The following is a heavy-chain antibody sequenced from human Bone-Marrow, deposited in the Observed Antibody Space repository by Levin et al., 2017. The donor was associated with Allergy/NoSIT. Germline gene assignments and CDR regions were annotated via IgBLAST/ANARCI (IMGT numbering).Heavy chain of an antibody. J-gene: IGHJ6*02. D-gene: IGHD1-26*01. V-gene: IGHV1-69*13. CDR2: LVPILRTA. Sequence: ASVKVSCKASGGTFSSYAISWVRQVPGQGLEWMGGLVPILRTANYAQEFQGRVTITADESTSTAYMELSSLRSEDTAVYYCARRAGAAPGFYYYYYGMDLWGQGTTVTVSS. CDR1: GGTFSSYA. CDR3: ARRAGAAPGFYYYYYGMDL.